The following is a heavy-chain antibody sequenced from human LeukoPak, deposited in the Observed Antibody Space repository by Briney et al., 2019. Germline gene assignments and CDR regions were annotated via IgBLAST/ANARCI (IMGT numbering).Heavy chain of an antibody. CDR1: GFTFTSYA. J-gene: IGHJ4*02. D-gene: IGHD6-13*01. CDR2: IRGSADST. V-gene: IGHV3-23*01. Sequence: GSLRLSCAASGFTFTSYAMSWVRQAPGKGLEWVSSIRGSADSTHYADSVKGRFTISRDNSKNTLYLQMNSLRAEDTAVYYCAKSVSLGIAKGSDWGQGTLVTVSS. CDR3: AKSVSLGIAKGSD.